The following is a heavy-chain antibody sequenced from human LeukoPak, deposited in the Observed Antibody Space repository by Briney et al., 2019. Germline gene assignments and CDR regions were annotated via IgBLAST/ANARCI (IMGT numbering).Heavy chain of an antibody. Sequence: PGGSLRLSCAASGFTFSSFSMNWVRQAPGKGLEWVSSISSSSSYIYYADSVKGRFTISRDNAKNSLYLQMNSLRAEDTAVYYCARDRERWRFGEFDYWGQGTLVTVSS. V-gene: IGHV3-21*01. J-gene: IGHJ4*02. CDR1: GFTFSSFS. CDR2: ISSSSSYI. D-gene: IGHD3-10*01. CDR3: ARDRERWRFGEFDY.